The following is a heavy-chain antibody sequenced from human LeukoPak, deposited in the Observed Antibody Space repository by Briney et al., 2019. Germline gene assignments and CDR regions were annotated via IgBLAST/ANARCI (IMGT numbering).Heavy chain of an antibody. J-gene: IGHJ6*03. D-gene: IGHD3-10*01. CDR3: ARAHREAYYYGSGSYYNLNYYYYYMDV. Sequence: SETLSLTCTVSGGSISSYYWSWIRQPPGKGLEWIGYIYYSGGTNYNPSLKSRVTISVDTSKNQFSLKLSSVTAADTAVYYCARAHREAYYYGSGSYYNLNYYYYYMDVWGKGTRSPSP. V-gene: IGHV4-59*01. CDR1: GGSISSYY. CDR2: IYYSGGT.